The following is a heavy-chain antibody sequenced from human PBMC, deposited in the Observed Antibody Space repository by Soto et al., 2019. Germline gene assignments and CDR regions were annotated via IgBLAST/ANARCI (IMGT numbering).Heavy chain of an antibody. CDR1: GYTFTRYG. CDR3: GISTVFRPYYFDY. Sequence: QGQLVQSGAEVKKPGASVKVSCKASGYTFTRYGITWLRQAPGQVLEWRGWISAYSGNTNSAQKLQGRVTMATDTSTGTAYMELRSLRSDDTAVYYCGISTVFRPYYFDYWGQGTMVTVSS. CDR2: ISAYSGNT. D-gene: IGHD3-9*01. V-gene: IGHV1-18*01. J-gene: IGHJ4*02.